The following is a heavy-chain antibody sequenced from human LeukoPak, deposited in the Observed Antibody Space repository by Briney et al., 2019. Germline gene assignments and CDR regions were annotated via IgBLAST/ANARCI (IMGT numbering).Heavy chain of an antibody. CDR3: ARVRFLEWSLYYFDY. Sequence: SETLSLTCTVSGGSIGSYYWSWIRQPPGKGLEWIGYIYYSGSTNYSPSLKSRVTISVDTSKNQFSLKLSSVTAADTAMYYCARVRFLEWSLYYFDYWGQGTLVTVSS. J-gene: IGHJ4*02. V-gene: IGHV4-59*01. D-gene: IGHD3-3*01. CDR1: GGSIGSYY. CDR2: IYYSGST.